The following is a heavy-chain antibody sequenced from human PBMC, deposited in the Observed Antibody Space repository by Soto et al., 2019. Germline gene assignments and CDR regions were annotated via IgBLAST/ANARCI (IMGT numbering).Heavy chain of an antibody. D-gene: IGHD6-19*01. V-gene: IGHV3-30*18. CDR3: PKGTAVAYQWFDL. J-gene: IGHJ5*02. Sequence: GGSLRLSCEASGFTFSSYGMHWVRQAPGKGLEWVAAISHDGTDRYYANSVKGRFTISRDNSKNTLYLQMNSLRSEDTAIYYCPKGTAVAYQWFDLGGQGTLVTVSS. CDR1: GFTFSSYG. CDR2: ISHDGTDR.